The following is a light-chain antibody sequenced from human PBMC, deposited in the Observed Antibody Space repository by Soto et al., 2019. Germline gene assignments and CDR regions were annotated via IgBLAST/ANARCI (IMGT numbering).Light chain of an antibody. CDR3: LLSYNGPYV. CDR1: TGAVTNGHY. CDR2: DTT. J-gene: IGLJ1*01. Sequence: VVTQEPSLTLSPGGTVSLTCGSSTGAVTNGHYPYWFQQKPCQAPRTLIYDTTNRHSWTPARFSGSLLGGKAAPTLSGAQPEDEAEYYCLLSYNGPYVFGTGTKVTVL. V-gene: IGLV7-46*01.